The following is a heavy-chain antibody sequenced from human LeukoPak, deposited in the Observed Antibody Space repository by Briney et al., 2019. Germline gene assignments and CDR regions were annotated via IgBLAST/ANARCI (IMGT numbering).Heavy chain of an antibody. CDR2: INHSGST. Sequence: SETLSLTCAVYGGSFSGYYWSWIRQPPGKGLEWTGEINHSGSTNYNPSLKSRVTISVDTSNNQFSLKLSSVAAADTAVYYCARGRTLRYWGQGTLVTVSS. CDR1: GGSFSGYY. CDR3: ARGRTLRY. D-gene: IGHD1-14*01. J-gene: IGHJ4*02. V-gene: IGHV4-34*01.